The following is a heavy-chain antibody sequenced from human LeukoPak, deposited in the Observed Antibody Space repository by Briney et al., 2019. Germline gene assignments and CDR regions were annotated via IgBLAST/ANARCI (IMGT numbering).Heavy chain of an antibody. Sequence: GGSLRLSCAASGFTFSSYGMHWVRQAPGKGLEWVAFIRYDGSNKYYADSVKGRFTISRDNSKNTLYLQMNSLRAEDTAVYYCAPPHCSGGSCSFDYWGQGTLVTASS. CDR3: APPHCSGGSCSFDY. J-gene: IGHJ4*02. CDR2: IRYDGSNK. V-gene: IGHV3-30*02. CDR1: GFTFSSYG. D-gene: IGHD2-15*01.